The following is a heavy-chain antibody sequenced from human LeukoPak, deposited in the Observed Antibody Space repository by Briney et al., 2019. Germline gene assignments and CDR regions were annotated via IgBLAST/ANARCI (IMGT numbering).Heavy chain of an antibody. J-gene: IGHJ4*02. CDR3: ARDLSLAVPVQGY. CDR2: INPNSGGT. CDR1: GYTFTGYY. V-gene: IGHV1-2*02. D-gene: IGHD6-19*01. Sequence: GASVKVSCKASGYTFTGYYMHWVRQAPGQGLEWMGWINPNSGGTNYAQKFQGRVTMTGDTSISTAYMELSRLRSDDTAVYYRARDLSLAVPVQGYWGQGTLVTVSS.